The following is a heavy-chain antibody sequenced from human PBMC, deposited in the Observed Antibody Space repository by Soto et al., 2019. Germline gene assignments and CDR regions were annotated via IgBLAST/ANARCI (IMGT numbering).Heavy chain of an antibody. CDR3: VKGYWKGDV. Sequence: EVQLLESGGGLVQPGGSLRLSCAASGFTFSTYAMNWVRQAPGNGLEWVAAISGSGGSIHYADSVKGRFTIARDNSRSTLYLQMTSLCDEDTAVYHCVKGYWKGDVWGQGTTVTVSS. V-gene: IGHV3-23*01. CDR2: ISGSGGSI. CDR1: GFTFSTYA. D-gene: IGHD1-1*01. J-gene: IGHJ6*02.